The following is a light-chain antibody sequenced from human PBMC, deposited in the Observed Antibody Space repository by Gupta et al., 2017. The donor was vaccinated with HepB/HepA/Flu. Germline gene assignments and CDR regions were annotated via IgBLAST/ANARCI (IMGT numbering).Light chain of an antibody. Sequence: QSALTQPRSVSGSPGQSVTISCTGTSSDVGGYNYVSWYQQHPGKAPKLRREDVSKRPSGVPDRFSGSKAGKTESRNILGLQAEDEAEDVCCSYAGSYTFGVFGGGTKLTVL. CDR1: SSDVGGYNY. CDR3: CSYAGSYTFGV. V-gene: IGLV2-11*01. J-gene: IGLJ2*01. CDR2: DVS.